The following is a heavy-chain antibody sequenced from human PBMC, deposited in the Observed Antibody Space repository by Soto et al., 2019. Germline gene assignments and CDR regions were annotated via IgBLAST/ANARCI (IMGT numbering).Heavy chain of an antibody. J-gene: IGHJ4*02. D-gene: IGHD3-10*01. CDR1: GFTFSSYA. CDR2: ISYDGSNK. Sequence: PGGSLRLSCAASGFTFSSYAMHWVRQAPGKGLEWVAVISYDGSNKYYADSVKGRFTISRDSSKNTLYLQMNSLRAEDTAVYYCAREGMVRKIDYWGKGTLVTVSS. CDR3: AREGMVRKIDY. V-gene: IGHV3-30-3*01.